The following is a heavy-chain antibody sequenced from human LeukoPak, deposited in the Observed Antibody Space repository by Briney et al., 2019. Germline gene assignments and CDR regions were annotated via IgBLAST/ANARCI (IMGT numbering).Heavy chain of an antibody. Sequence: AASVKVSCKASGGTFSSYAISWVRQAPGQGLEWMGGIIPIFGTANYAQKFQGRVTITTDESTSTAYMELSSLRSEDTAVYYCARETPGPYYYYMDVRGKGTTVTVSS. CDR3: ARETPGPYYYYMDV. J-gene: IGHJ6*03. CDR2: IIPIFGTA. CDR1: GGTFSSYA. V-gene: IGHV1-69*05.